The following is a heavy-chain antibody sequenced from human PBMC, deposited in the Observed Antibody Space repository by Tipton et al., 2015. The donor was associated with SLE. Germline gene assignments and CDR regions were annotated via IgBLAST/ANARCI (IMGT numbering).Heavy chain of an antibody. D-gene: IGHD2-15*01. CDR1: GFAFDDYA. V-gene: IGHV3-23*01. CDR2: ISGGGDST. J-gene: IGHJ4*02. CDR3: VPRQVDFDH. Sequence: GSLRLSCAASGFAFDDYAMHWVRQAPGKGLEWVSVISGGGDSTNYADSVKGRFTISRDNSKNMLYLQMNFLRGEDTAVYYCVPRQVDFDHWGQGTLVTVSS.